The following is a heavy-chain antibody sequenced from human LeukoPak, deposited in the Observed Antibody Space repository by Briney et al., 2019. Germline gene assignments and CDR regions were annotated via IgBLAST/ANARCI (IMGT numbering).Heavy chain of an antibody. J-gene: IGHJ6*03. Sequence: SETLSLTCAVYGGSFSGYYWSWIRQPPGKGLEWIGEINHSGSTNYNPSLKSRVTISVDTSKNQFSLKLSSVTAADTAVYYCARVSGSADDYYYYYMDVWGKGTTVTISS. D-gene: IGHD3-10*01. CDR3: ARVSGSADDYYYYYMDV. CDR2: INHSGST. V-gene: IGHV4-34*01. CDR1: GGSFSGYY.